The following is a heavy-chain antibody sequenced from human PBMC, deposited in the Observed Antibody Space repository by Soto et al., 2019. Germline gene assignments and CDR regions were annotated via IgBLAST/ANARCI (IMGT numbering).Heavy chain of an antibody. V-gene: IGHV4-39*01. J-gene: IGHJ5*01. CDR1: GGSITSSSYY. Sequence: PSETLSLTCTVSGGSITSSSYYWGWIRQPPGKGLEWIGTIYYSGSTYYNPSLKSRVTISVDTSKNQVSLHLDSVTPDDTAVYYCARLIGNSWLDSWGQGTLVTVSS. CDR3: ARLIGNSWLDS. CDR2: IYYSGST.